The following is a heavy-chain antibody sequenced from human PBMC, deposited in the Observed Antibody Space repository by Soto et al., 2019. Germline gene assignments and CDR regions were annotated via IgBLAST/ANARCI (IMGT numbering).Heavy chain of an antibody. CDR2: VTSSSSNI. Sequence: EVQLVESGGALVEPGGSLRLSCAASGFTFSGHTMNWVRQAPGKGLEWVASVTSSSSNIYYADSLKGRFTISRDNAKNSLYLQMNSLRAEDTAVYYGVRGGPGVTTLSRQKNYYYYFLDVWGKGTTVTVSS. J-gene: IGHJ6*03. D-gene: IGHD4-17*01. CDR3: VRGGPGVTTLSRQKNYYYYFLDV. V-gene: IGHV3-21*01. CDR1: GFTFSGHT.